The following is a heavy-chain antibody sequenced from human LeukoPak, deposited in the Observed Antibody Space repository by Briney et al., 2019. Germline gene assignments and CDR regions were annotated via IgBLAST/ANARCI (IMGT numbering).Heavy chain of an antibody. V-gene: IGHV3-30*18. D-gene: IGHD5-12*01. Sequence: PGGSLRLSCAASGFTFSSYGMHWVRQAPGKGLEWVAVISYDGSNKYCADSVKGRFTISRDNSKNTLNLQMNSLRAEDTAVYYCAKAGYSGYEYDYWGQGTLVTVSS. J-gene: IGHJ4*02. CDR1: GFTFSSYG. CDR2: ISYDGSNK. CDR3: AKAGYSGYEYDY.